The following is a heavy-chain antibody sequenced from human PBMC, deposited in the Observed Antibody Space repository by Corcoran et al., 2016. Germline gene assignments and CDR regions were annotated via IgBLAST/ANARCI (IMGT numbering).Heavy chain of an antibody. D-gene: IGHD1-26*01. CDR1: GISLSTSGMW. CDR2: IDWDDDK. Sequence: QVTLKEAGPALVKPTPTLTLTCTFSGISLSTSGMWVSWIRQPAVKALEWLALIDWDDDKYYSTSLKTRLPISKDTSKNQVVITMTNMDPVDTATYYCARMVGGTTKEKYYYYYDMDVWGQGTTVTVSS. J-gene: IGHJ6*02. CDR3: ARMVGGTTKEKYYYYYDMDV. V-gene: IGHV2-70*01.